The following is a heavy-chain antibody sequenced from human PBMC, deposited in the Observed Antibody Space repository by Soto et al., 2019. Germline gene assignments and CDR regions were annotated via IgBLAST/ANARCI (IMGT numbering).Heavy chain of an antibody. Sequence: GGSLRLSCAASGFTFSSYWMSWVRQAPGKGLEWVANIKQDGSEKYYVDSVKGRFTISRDNAKNSLYLQMNSLRAEDTAVYYCARDRHGDSVVVVAPTLAGMDVWGQGTTVTVSS. D-gene: IGHD2-15*01. CDR1: GFTFSSYW. CDR3: ARDRHGDSVVVVAPTLAGMDV. CDR2: IKQDGSEK. V-gene: IGHV3-7*05. J-gene: IGHJ6*02.